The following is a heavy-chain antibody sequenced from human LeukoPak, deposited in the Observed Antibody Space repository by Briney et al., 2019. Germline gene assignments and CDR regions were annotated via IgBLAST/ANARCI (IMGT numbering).Heavy chain of an antibody. J-gene: IGHJ6*04. CDR3: AKDAGDYSYYYYGMDV. D-gene: IGHD4-17*01. Sequence: GGSLRLSCAASGFTFSSYAMSWVRQAPGKGLEWVSAISGSGGSTYYADSVKGRFTISRDSSKNTLYPQMNSLRAEDTAVYYCAKDAGDYSYYYYGMDVWGKGTTVTVSS. CDR1: GFTFSSYA. CDR2: ISGSGGST. V-gene: IGHV3-23*01.